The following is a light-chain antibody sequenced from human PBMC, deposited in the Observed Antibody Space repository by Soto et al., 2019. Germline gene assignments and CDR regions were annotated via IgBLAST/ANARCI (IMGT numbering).Light chain of an antibody. CDR3: QQYHNFPRT. V-gene: IGKV3-15*01. Sequence: EIVMTLSPDTLSVSPGERATLSCRASQSVSSKLAWYQQNPGQAPRLLVYDASTRDTGIPARFTGSGSGTEFTLTISSLQSEDFPIYYCQQYHNFPRTFGQGTQVAIK. CDR1: QSVSSK. CDR2: DAS. J-gene: IGKJ1*01.